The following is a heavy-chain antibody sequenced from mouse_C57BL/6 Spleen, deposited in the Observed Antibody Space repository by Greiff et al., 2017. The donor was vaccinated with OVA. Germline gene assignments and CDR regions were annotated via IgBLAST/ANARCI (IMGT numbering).Heavy chain of an antibody. CDR3: AGRHYGSSYDY. Sequence: QVQLQQPGAELVRPGTSVKVSRKASGYAFTNYLIEWVKQRPGQGLEWIGVINPGSGGTHYNEKFKGKATLTADKSSSTAYMQLSSLTSEDSAVYFCAGRHYGSSYDYWGQGTTLTVSS. J-gene: IGHJ2*01. CDR2: INPGSGGT. V-gene: IGHV1-54*01. CDR1: GYAFTNYL. D-gene: IGHD1-1*01.